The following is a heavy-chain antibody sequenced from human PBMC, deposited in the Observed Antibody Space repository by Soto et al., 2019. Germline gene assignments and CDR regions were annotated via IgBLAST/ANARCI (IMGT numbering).Heavy chain of an antibody. Sequence: ASETLSLTCTVSGGSVSSGSYYWSWIRQPPGKGLEWIGYIYNSGSTNYNPSLKSRVTISIDTPKNQFSLYLSSVTAADTAVYYCARADHYDFWSGYYDAESVPHDAFDIWGQGTMVTVSS. CDR3: ARADHYDFWSGYYDAESVPHDAFDI. D-gene: IGHD3-3*01. CDR1: GGSVSSGSYY. J-gene: IGHJ3*02. CDR2: IYNSGST. V-gene: IGHV4-61*01.